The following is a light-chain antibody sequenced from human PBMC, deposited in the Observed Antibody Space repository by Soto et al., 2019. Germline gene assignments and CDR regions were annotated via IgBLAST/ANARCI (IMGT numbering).Light chain of an antibody. CDR2: KAS. Sequence: DIQMTQSPSTLSASVGDRVTITCRASQSVSLWLAWYQQKPGKAPKLLIYKASSLESGVPSRFSGSGSGTEFTLNISSLQPDDFATYYCQQYYSYSWTFGQGTKVEIK. J-gene: IGKJ1*01. V-gene: IGKV1-5*03. CDR3: QQYYSYSWT. CDR1: QSVSLW.